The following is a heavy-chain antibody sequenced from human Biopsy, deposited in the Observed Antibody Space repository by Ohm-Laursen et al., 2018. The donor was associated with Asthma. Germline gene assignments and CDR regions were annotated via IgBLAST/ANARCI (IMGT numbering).Heavy chain of an antibody. J-gene: IGHJ4*02. D-gene: IGHD2-2*01. CDR1: GFTFSSYS. CDR2: ISSSSSYI. Sequence: SLRLSCAASGFTFSSYSMNWVRQAPGKGLEWASSISSSSSYIYYADSVKGRFTISRDNAKNSLYLQMNSLRAEDTAVYYCARDGTDMNEAMPKDYWGQGTLVTVSS. V-gene: IGHV3-21*01. CDR3: ARDGTDMNEAMPKDY.